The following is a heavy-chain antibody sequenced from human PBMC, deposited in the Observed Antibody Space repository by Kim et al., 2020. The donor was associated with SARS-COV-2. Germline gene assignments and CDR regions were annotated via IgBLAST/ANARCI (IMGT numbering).Heavy chain of an antibody. CDR3: ARIGYNWNHDAFDI. J-gene: IGHJ3*02. CDR1: GGSFSGYY. V-gene: IGHV4-34*01. CDR2: INDSGST. D-gene: IGHD1-20*01. Sequence: SETLSLTCAVYGGSFSGYYWSWIRQPPGKGLEWIGEINDSGSTNYNPSLKSRVTISVDTSKNQFSLKLSSVTAADTAVYYCARIGYNWNHDAFDIWGQGTMVTVSS.